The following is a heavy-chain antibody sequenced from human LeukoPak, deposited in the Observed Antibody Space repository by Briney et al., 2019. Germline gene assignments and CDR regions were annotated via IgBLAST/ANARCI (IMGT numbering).Heavy chain of an antibody. V-gene: IGHV4-34*01. J-gene: IGHJ4*02. Sequence: KPSETLSLTCAVYGGSFSGCYWNWIRQPPGKGLEWIGEINHSGSTNYNPSLKSRVTISVDTSKNQFSLKLSSVTAADTAVYYCARFPIAAAGAYYFDYWGQGTLVTVSS. CDR1: GGSFSGCY. CDR3: ARFPIAAAGAYYFDY. CDR2: INHSGST. D-gene: IGHD6-13*01.